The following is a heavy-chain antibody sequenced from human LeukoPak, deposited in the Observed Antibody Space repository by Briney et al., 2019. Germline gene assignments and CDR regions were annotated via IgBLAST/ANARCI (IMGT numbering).Heavy chain of an antibody. CDR1: GFTVSSNY. D-gene: IGHD5-12*01. V-gene: IGHV3-53*05. Sequence: GGSLRLSCAASGFTVSSNYMSWVRQAPGKGLEWVSVIYSGGSTYYADSVKGRFTISRDNSKNTLYLQMNSLRSEDTAVYYCARVGGYDTHFDYWGQGTLVTVSS. CDR3: ARVGGYDTHFDY. CDR2: IYSGGST. J-gene: IGHJ4*02.